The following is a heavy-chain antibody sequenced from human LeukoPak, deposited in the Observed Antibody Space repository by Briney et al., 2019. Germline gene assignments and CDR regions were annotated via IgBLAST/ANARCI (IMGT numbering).Heavy chain of an antibody. J-gene: IGHJ4*02. V-gene: IGHV3-30*02. CDR2: IRYDGSNQ. D-gene: IGHD2-15*01. CDR1: GFTFGSYG. Sequence: PGGSLRLSCAASGFTFGSYGIHWVRQAPGKGLEWVAFIRYDGSNQYYAESVKGRFTISRDNSKNTLYLQVSSLRADDTAVYYCATDRVAHCSGGTCSVDYWGQGTLVTVSS. CDR3: ATDRVAHCSGGTCSVDY.